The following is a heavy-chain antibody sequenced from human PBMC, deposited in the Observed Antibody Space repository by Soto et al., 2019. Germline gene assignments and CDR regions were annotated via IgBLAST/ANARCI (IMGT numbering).Heavy chain of an antibody. D-gene: IGHD5-18*01. CDR2: IIPIFGTA. J-gene: IGHJ1*01. V-gene: IGHV1-69*13. CDR3: ASAPWDTLGH. CDR1: GGTFSSYS. Sequence: SVKVSWKASGGTFSSYSISWVLQAPGQGLEWMGGIIPIFGTANYAQKFQGRVTITADESTSTAYMELSSLRAEDTAVYYCASAPWDTLGHWGQGTLVTVSS.